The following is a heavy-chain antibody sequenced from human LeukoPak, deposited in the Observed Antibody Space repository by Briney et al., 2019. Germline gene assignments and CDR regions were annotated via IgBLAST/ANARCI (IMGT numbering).Heavy chain of an antibody. CDR3: ARDISGYYATSGPLDY. D-gene: IGHD3-22*01. V-gene: IGHV1-18*01. CDR2: ISTGNGNT. Sequence: ASVKVSCKASGDTFIRYGISWVRQAPGQGLELMGWISTGNGNTNYAQKFQGRVTMTTDTSTSTVYMELRSLRSDDTAVYYCARDISGYYATSGPLDYWGQGTLVTVSS. CDR1: GDTFIRYG. J-gene: IGHJ4*02.